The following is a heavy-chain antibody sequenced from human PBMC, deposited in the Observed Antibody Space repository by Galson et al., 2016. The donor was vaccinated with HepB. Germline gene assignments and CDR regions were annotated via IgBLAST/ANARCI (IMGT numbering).Heavy chain of an antibody. CDR1: GASINSPNW. D-gene: IGHD2-2*01. J-gene: IGHJ5*02. V-gene: IGHV4-4*02. Sequence: SETLSLTCAVSGASINSPNWWTWVRQSPVKGLGWIGEISPSGSLNYNPSLNSRVSMSLDKSRNYFSVKLTSVTAADTAVYYCTSVKWGCSGNSCVFDPWGQGTLVTVSS. CDR2: ISPSGSL. CDR3: TSVKWGCSGNSCVFDP.